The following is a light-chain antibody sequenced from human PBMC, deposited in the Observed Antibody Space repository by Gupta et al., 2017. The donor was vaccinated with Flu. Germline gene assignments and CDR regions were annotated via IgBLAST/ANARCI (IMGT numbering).Light chain of an antibody. V-gene: IGLV2-11*03. CDR2: GVT. Sequence: TNIDVGNYDYVSWYQQHPGKAPKLMIYGVTKRPSGVPDRFSGSKSGNTASLAISGHQAEDEANYYCCSYAGTFTFVFGGGTKLTVL. CDR3: CSYAGTFTFV. CDR1: NIDVGNYDY. J-gene: IGLJ2*01.